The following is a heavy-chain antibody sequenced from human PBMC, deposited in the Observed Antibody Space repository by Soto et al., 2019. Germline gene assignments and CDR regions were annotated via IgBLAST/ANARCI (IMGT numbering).Heavy chain of an antibody. Sequence: ASVKVSCKAFGYTFTSYGISWVRQAPGQGLEWMGWISAYNGNTNYAQKLQGRVTMTTDTSTSTAYMELRSLRSDDTAVYYCARDIRITIFGVLDYYYGMDVWGQGTTVTVSS. CDR2: ISAYNGNT. D-gene: IGHD3-3*01. CDR1: GYTFTSYG. CDR3: ARDIRITIFGVLDYYYGMDV. V-gene: IGHV1-18*01. J-gene: IGHJ6*02.